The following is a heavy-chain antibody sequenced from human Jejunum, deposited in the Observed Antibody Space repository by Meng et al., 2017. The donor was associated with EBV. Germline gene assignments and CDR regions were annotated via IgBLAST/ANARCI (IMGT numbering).Heavy chain of an antibody. CDR3: ALVLRARFNYFDP. V-gene: IGHV1-69-2*01. CDR1: GYIFSDYY. J-gene: IGHJ5*02. D-gene: IGHD4/OR15-4a*01. Sequence: EGQLIQAGAGVKKHGASVKISCKVSGYIFSDYYIHWVRQAPGEGLEWMGLVDPQDDETLYAEKFQGRVTITADTSPDTAYMELSSLRSEDTAIYYCALVLRARFNYFDPWGQGTLVPSPQ. CDR2: VDPQDDET.